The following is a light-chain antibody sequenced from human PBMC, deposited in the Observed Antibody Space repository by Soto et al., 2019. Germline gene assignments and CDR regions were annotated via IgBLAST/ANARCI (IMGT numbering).Light chain of an antibody. V-gene: IGLV1-40*01. Sequence: QSVLTQPPSVSGAPGQRVTISCTGTASSIAARYDVPWYQQIPGTAPKLLISGNNNRPSGVPDRFSAAKSGISASLAITGLQAADEADYYCQSYDNSLNEWVFGGGTKLTVL. CDR1: ASSIAARYD. CDR2: GNN. J-gene: IGLJ3*02. CDR3: QSYDNSLNEWV.